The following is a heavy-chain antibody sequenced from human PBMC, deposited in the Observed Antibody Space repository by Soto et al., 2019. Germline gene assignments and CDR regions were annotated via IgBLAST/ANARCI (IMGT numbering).Heavy chain of an antibody. CDR2: IYPGDSDT. CDR1: GYSFTSYW. Sequence: GESLKISCKGSGYSFTSYWIGWVRQMPGKGLEWMGIIYPGDSDTRYSPSFQGQVTISADKSISTAYLQWSSLKASDTAMYYCASTPSVFDFWSGYYRGYYYGMDVWGQGTTVTVSS. CDR3: ASTPSVFDFWSGYYRGYYYGMDV. D-gene: IGHD3-3*01. J-gene: IGHJ6*02. V-gene: IGHV5-51*01.